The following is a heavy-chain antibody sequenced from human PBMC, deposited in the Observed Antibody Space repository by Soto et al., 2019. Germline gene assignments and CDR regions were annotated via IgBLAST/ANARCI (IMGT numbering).Heavy chain of an antibody. CDR3: ASLTKDLDS. J-gene: IGHJ4*02. Sequence: QVQLQESGPGLVKPSQTLSLTCTVSGGSISTAYYYWSWIRQHPGKGLEWIGYIYYIGDTNYNPSPKSRVSMSVDTSKHQFSLRLNSVTAADTAVYYCASLTKDLDSWGPGTLVTVSS. V-gene: IGHV4-31*03. D-gene: IGHD3-9*01. CDR2: IYYIGDT. CDR1: GGSISTAYYY.